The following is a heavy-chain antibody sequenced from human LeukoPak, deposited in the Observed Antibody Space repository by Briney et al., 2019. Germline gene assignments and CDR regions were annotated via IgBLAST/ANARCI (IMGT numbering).Heavy chain of an antibody. J-gene: IGHJ4*02. CDR1: GFTVSGNY. CDR3: AKGYHITTQNYCFDF. Sequence: GGSLRLSCAVSGFTVSGNYMNWVRQAPGKGLEWVSVIYHDGSTYYADSVKGRFTISRDNSRNTLYLQMNGLRAEDTAVYYCAKGYHITTQNYCFDFWGQGTLVTVSS. D-gene: IGHD3-9*01. CDR2: IYHDGST. V-gene: IGHV3-66*01.